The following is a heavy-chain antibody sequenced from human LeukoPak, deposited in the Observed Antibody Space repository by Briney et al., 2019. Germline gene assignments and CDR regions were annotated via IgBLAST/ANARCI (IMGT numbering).Heavy chain of an antibody. J-gene: IGHJ4*02. CDR3: AGGAYNDFWSYYSRPLGY. V-gene: IGHV4-34*01. Sequence: SETLSLSCAVYGGSFSGYYWNWVRQPPGKGLEWVAEVNHGGSSNYNPSLKSRATISMHAAKNNTSLKLKSVTAADTAVYYWAGGAYNDFWSYYSRPLGYWGQGTLVTVSS. D-gene: IGHD3-3*01. CDR2: VNHGGSS. CDR1: GGSFSGYY.